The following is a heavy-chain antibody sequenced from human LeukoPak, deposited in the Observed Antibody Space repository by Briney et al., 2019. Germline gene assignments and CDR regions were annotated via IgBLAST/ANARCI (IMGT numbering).Heavy chain of an antibody. CDR2: AYHKSKWYY. Sequence: SQTLSLTCAISGDSVSSSSATWNWIRQSPSRGLEWLGRAYHKSKWYYDYAVSVKSRITISPDTSRNQFSLQLNSLTPEDTAVYYCARDPSGGFRWYFDLWGRGTLVTVSS. V-gene: IGHV6-1*01. CDR1: GDSVSSSSAT. D-gene: IGHD2-15*01. CDR3: ARDPSGGFRWYFDL. J-gene: IGHJ2*01.